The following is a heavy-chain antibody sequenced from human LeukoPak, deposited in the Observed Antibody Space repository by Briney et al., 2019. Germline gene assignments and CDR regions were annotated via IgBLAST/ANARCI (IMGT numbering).Heavy chain of an antibody. D-gene: IGHD3-9*01. J-gene: IGHJ4*02. V-gene: IGHV3-33*01. CDR1: GFTFSNYG. CDR2: IWYDGTNK. CDR3: ARGAWYDLLTGYYTHFDY. Sequence: PGRSLRLSCAASGFTFSNYGMHWVRQAPGKGLEWVAVIWYDGTNKYYADSVKGRFTISRDNSKNTLYLQMNSLRAEDTAVYYCARGAWYDLLTGYYTHFDYWGQGTLVTVSS.